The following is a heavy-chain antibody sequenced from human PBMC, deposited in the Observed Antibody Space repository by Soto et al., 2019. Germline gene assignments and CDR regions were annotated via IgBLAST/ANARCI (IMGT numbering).Heavy chain of an antibody. CDR2: IYYSGST. J-gene: IGHJ4*02. CDR1: GGSISSYY. Sequence: QVQLQESGPGLVKPSETLSLTCTVSGGSISSYYWSWIRQPPGKGLEWIGYIYYSGSTNYNPSLKSRVTISVGTAKNQFARRLSSVTAADTAVYYCARGYDSSGYYYFFYFDYWGQGTLVTVSS. D-gene: IGHD3-22*01. CDR3: ARGYDSSGYYYFFYFDY. V-gene: IGHV4-59*01.